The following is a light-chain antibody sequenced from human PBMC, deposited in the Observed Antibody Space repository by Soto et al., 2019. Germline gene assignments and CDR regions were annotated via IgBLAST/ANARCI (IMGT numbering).Light chain of an antibody. J-gene: IGKJ4*01. CDR3: QQYDSPPLT. CDR1: QSVSSSF. Sequence: EIVLTQSPGTLSLSPGERATLSCRASQSVSSSFLAWYQQKPGQAPRLLIYGASSRATGIPDRFSGSGSGTDFTLIISRLEPEDVAVYYCQQYDSPPLTFGGGTKVEIK. CDR2: GAS. V-gene: IGKV3-20*01.